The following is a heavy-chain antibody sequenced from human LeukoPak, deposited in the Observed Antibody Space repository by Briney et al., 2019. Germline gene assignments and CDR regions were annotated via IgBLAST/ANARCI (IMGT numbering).Heavy chain of an antibody. J-gene: IGHJ4*02. Sequence: PSETLSLTCSVCGGSISNYYWSWIRQPAGKGLDWIGRINTSGNTDYNPSLKSRVTMSVDTSKNHFSLNLSSLTAADTAVYYCARSRGTSLVTRFDYWGQGTLVTVSS. V-gene: IGHV4-4*07. CDR2: INTSGNT. CDR1: GGSISNYY. D-gene: IGHD1/OR15-1a*01. CDR3: ARSRGTSLVTRFDY.